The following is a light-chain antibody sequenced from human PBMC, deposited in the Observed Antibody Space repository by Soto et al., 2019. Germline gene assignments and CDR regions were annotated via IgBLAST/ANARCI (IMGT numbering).Light chain of an antibody. V-gene: IGKV3-20*01. Sequence: EIVLTQSPGTLSLSPGERATLSCRASQSVSSSYLAWYQQKPGQAPRLLIYGASSRATGIPDRFSGSGSGTDFTLTISRLEPEDFAGYYCQQYGRSPGTFGQGTKVEIK. J-gene: IGKJ1*01. CDR3: QQYGRSPGT. CDR1: QSVSSSY. CDR2: GAS.